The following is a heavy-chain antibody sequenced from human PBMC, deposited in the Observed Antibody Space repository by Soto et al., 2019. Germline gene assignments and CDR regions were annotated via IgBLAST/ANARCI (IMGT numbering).Heavy chain of an antibody. CDR3: ASSLLVGYGLEGESD. V-gene: IGHV1-18*01. J-gene: IGHJ4*02. CDR2: ISAYNGNT. Sequence: QVQLVQSGAEVKKPGASVKVSCKASGYTFTSYGISWVRQAPGQGLEWMGWISAYNGNTNYAQKLRGRVTMTTDTSXXTAYMELRSLRSDDTAVYYCASSLLVGYGLEGESDWGQGTLVTVSS. D-gene: IGHD5-18*01. CDR1: GYTFTSYG.